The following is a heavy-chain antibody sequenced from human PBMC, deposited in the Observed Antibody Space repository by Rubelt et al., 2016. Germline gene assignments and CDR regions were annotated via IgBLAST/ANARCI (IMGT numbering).Heavy chain of an antibody. V-gene: IGHV4-59*08. CDR2: IYYSGST. J-gene: IGHJ4*02. Sequence: QVQLQESGPGLVKPSETLSLTCTVSGYSISSYYWTWIRQPPGKGLEWIGYIYYSGSTSYNPSLKTRVTISVETSKNQVSLRLISLTAADTAVNYCARHKPTTLAAVHFDYWGQGTLVTVSS. CDR1: GYSISSYY. D-gene: IGHD2-15*01. CDR3: ARHKPTTLAAVHFDY.